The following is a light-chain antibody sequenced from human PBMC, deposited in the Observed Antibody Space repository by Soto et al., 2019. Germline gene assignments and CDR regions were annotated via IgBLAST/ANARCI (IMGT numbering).Light chain of an antibody. V-gene: IGKV1-9*01. Sequence: IQLTQSPSSLSASVGDRVTITCRASQGIDNYLAWYQQKPGTAPQLLIYAASTLQSGVPSRFSGRGSGTDFTLTISSLQPEDFATYSCQQLSGYPWTFGQGTKVEIK. CDR3: QQLSGYPWT. CDR2: AAS. CDR1: QGIDNY. J-gene: IGKJ1*01.